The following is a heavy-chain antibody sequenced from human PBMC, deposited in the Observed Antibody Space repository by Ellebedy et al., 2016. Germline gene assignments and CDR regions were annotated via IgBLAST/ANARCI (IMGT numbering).Heavy chain of an antibody. CDR1: GFTFSDYY. J-gene: IGHJ5*02. CDR3: ARGGYNYGYTSP. V-gene: IGHV3-11*04. CDR2: ISSSSTTI. Sequence: GGSLRLSCAASGFTFSDYYMSWIRQAPGKGLEWLSYISSSSTTIYFADSVRGRFTISRDNAKNSVFLQMNSLRAEDTAVYYCARGGYNYGYTSPWGQGTLVTVSS. D-gene: IGHD5-18*01.